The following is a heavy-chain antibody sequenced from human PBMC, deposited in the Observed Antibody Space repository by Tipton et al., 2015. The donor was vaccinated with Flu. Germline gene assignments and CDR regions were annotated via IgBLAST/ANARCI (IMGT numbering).Heavy chain of an antibody. D-gene: IGHD3-16*01. CDR3: ARGLWLGESLGAAGFDF. CDR1: GGGSLSNYC. Sequence: TLSLTCTVSGGGSLSNYCWNWIRQSPGKGLEWIAYLYYRGSTTYSPSFKSRVTLSSDTSKNQFSLKLTSVTAADTAVYYCARGLWLGESLGAAGFDFWGQGILVTVSS. CDR2: LYYRGST. V-gene: IGHV4-59*01. J-gene: IGHJ5*01.